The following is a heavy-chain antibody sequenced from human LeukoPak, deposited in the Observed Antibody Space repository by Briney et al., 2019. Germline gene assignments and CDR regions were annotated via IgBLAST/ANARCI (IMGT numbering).Heavy chain of an antibody. CDR2: IYYSGST. Sequence: MTSETLSLTCTVSGGSISSYYWSWIRQPPGKGLEWIGYIYYSGSTNYNPSLKSRVTISVDTSKNQFSLKLSSVTAADTAVYYCARDDGFRSHGSFDYWGQGTLVTVSS. CDR1: GGSISSYY. J-gene: IGHJ4*02. D-gene: IGHD5-24*01. CDR3: ARDDGFRSHGSFDY. V-gene: IGHV4-59*01.